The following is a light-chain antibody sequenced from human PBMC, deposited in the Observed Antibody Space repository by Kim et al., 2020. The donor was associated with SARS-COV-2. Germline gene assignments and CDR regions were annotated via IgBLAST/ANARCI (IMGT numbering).Light chain of an antibody. V-gene: IGKV3-20*01. Sequence: LSPGERATLSCRASQSVSSSDLAWYQQKPGQAPRLLIYGASSRATGIPDRFSGSGSGTDFTLTISRLEPEDFAVYYCQQYGSSQYTFGQGSKLEI. CDR2: GAS. CDR3: QQYGSSQYT. CDR1: QSVSSSD. J-gene: IGKJ2*01.